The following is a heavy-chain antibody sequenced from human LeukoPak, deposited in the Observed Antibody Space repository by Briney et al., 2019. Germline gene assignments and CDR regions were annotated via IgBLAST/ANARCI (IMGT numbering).Heavy chain of an antibody. CDR3: ARGEWLRINDY. V-gene: IGHV1-8*01. D-gene: IGHD5-12*01. CDR2: MNPNSGNT. CDR1: GYTLSELS. Sequence: ASVKVSCKVSGYTLSELSMHWVRQATGQGLEWMGWMNPNSGNTGYAQKFQGRVTMTRNTSISTAYMELSSLRSEDTAVYYCARGEWLRINDYWGQGTLVTVSS. J-gene: IGHJ4*02.